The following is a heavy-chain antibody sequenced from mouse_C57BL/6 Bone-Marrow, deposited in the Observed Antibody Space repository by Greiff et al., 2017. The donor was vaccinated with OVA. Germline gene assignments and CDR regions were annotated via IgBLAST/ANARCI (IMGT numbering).Heavy chain of an antibody. V-gene: IGHV5-17*01. Sequence: EVKLVESGGGLVKPGGSLQLSCAASGFTFSDYGMHWVRQAPEKGLEWVAYISRGSRTIYYADTVKGRFTITRDNATNTLFLQMTSLTSEDTAMYYCARSITTDYYLDYWGQGTTLTVSS. CDR2: ISRGSRTI. CDR1: GFTFSDYG. J-gene: IGHJ2*01. CDR3: ARSITTDYYLDY. D-gene: IGHD1-1*01.